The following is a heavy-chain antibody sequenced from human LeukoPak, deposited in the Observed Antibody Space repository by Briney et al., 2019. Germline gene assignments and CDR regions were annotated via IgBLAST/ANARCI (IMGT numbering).Heavy chain of an antibody. CDR3: ARASSPNNWFDP. Sequence: ASETLSLTCAVYGGSFSGYYWSWIRQPPGKGLEWIGEINHSGSTTYNPSLKSRVTISVDTSKNQFSLKLSSVTAADTAVYYCARASSPNNWFDPWGQGTLVTVSS. CDR1: GGSFSGYY. J-gene: IGHJ5*02. CDR2: INHSGST. V-gene: IGHV4-34*01.